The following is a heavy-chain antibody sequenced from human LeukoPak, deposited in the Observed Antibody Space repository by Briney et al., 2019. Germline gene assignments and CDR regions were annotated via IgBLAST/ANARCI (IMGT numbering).Heavy chain of an antibody. Sequence: GGSLRLSCAASGLTFSSSSMNWIRQAPGKGPELLANINPAGSQKDYVDSVKGRFTISRDNSKDSVFLQMNNLRAEDTAVYYCARYSGSFPGWLDPWGPGTLVTVSS. V-gene: IGHV3-7*01. CDR3: ARYSGSFPGWLDP. J-gene: IGHJ5*02. CDR1: GLTFSSSS. D-gene: IGHD1-26*01. CDR2: INPAGSQK.